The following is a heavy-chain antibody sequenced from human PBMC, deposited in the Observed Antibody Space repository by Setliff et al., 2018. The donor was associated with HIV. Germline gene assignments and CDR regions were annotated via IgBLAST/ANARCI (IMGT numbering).Heavy chain of an antibody. CDR2: ISSSNKTI. J-gene: IGHJ4*02. Sequence: GGSLRLSCAASEFTVSTNYMSWVRQAPVKGLEWVSYISSSNKTIYYADSVKGRFTISRDNAKKSLYLQMNSLRAEDTAVYYCARDEYYDSSGRSSYWGQGTLVTVSS. V-gene: IGHV3-48*01. D-gene: IGHD3-22*01. CDR1: EFTVSTNY. CDR3: ARDEYYDSSGRSSY.